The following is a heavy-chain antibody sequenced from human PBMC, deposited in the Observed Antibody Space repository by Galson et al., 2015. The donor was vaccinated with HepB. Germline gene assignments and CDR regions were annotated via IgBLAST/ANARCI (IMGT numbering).Heavy chain of an antibody. CDR2: INPSGGST. CDR3: ASGMAGSRDHYYYGMDV. V-gene: IGHV1-46*01. J-gene: IGHJ6*02. D-gene: IGHD6-19*01. CDR1: GYTFTSYY. Sequence: SVKVSCKASGYTFTSYYMHWVRQAPGRGLEWMGIINPSGGSTSYAQKFQGRVTMTRDTSTSTVYMELSSLRSEDTAVYYCASGMAGSRDHYYYGMDVWGQGTTVTVSS.